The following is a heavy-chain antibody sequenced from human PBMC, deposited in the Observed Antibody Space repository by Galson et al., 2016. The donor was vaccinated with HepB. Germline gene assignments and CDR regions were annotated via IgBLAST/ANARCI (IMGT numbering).Heavy chain of an antibody. CDR3: ARYRWFGELAIDY. CDR1: GVSISSGDYY. CDR2: ILYSGNS. V-gene: IGHV4-30-4*01. D-gene: IGHD3-10*01. Sequence: TLSLTCTVSGVSISSGDYYWTWIRQPPGKGLEWIGYILYSGNSYYNPSLNSRSIISVDTSKDQFSLKLSPVTDADTAVYYCARYRWFGELAIDYWGRGTLVIVSS. J-gene: IGHJ4*02.